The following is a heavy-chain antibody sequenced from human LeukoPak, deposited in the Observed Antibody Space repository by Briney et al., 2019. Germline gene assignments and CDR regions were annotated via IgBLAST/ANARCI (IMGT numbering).Heavy chain of an antibody. D-gene: IGHD2-15*01. CDR1: GFTFSSYS. V-gene: IGHV3-21*05. CDR3: ARDYCSGGSCYSEVDY. CDR2: ISSSSSYI. J-gene: IGHJ4*02. Sequence: GGSLRLSCAASGFTFSSYSMNWVRQAPGKGLEWVSYISSSSSYIYYADSVKGRFTISRDNAKNSLYLQMNSLRAEDTAVYYCARDYCSGGSCYSEVDYWGQGTLVTVSS.